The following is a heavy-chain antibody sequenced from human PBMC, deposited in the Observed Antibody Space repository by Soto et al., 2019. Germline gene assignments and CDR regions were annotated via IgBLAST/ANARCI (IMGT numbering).Heavy chain of an antibody. CDR3: ARPPGYISDWYYFDL. D-gene: IGHD3-9*01. CDR2: ISPKSGGT. J-gene: IGHJ4*02. V-gene: IGHV1-2*02. Sequence: ASVNVSCKASGYSFIDYYMHWSRQAPGQGFEWMGRISPKSGGTNYGQKFEGRVTMTWDTSLNTAYMELSSLISEDTAVYYCARPPGYISDWYYFDLWGQGTLVTVSS. CDR1: GYSFIDYY.